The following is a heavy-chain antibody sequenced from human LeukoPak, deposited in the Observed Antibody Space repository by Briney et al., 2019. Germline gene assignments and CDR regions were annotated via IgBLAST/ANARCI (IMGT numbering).Heavy chain of an antibody. CDR1: GGTFSSYA. CDR3: AKDIEIVVVVAATRFDY. CDR2: VIPIFGTA. J-gene: IGHJ4*02. D-gene: IGHD2-15*01. V-gene: IGHV1-69*01. Sequence: ASVKVSCKASGGTFSSYAICWVRQAPGQALEWVGGVIPIFGTANYAQKFQGRVTITADESTSTAYMELSSLRSEDTAVYYCAKDIEIVVVVAATRFDYWGQGTLVTVSS.